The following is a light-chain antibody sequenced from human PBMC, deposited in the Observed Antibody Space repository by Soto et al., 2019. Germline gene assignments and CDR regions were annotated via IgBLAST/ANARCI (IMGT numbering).Light chain of an antibody. CDR2: DAS. V-gene: IGKV3-20*01. CDR1: QPISNN. J-gene: IGKJ1*01. CDR3: QQYGRSPWT. Sequence: RVMTQSPVSLSVSPGERVTLSCRASQPISNNLAWYQQKPGQAPRLLIFDASSRATGIPDRFSGSGSGTDFTLAIGRLEPEDFAVYYCQQYGRSPWTFGQGTRVDIK.